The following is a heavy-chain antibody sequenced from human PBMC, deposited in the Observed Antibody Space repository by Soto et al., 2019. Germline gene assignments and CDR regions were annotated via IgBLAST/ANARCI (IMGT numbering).Heavy chain of an antibody. D-gene: IGHD6-13*01. V-gene: IGHV1-18*01. J-gene: IGHJ4*02. CDR2: ISAYNGNT. Sequence: ASVKVSCKASGYTFTSYGISWVRQAPGQGLEWMGWISAYNGNTNYAQKLQGRVTMTTDTSTSTAYMELRSLRSDDTAVYYCARSRAAAGTNYFDYWGQGTLVTVSS. CDR1: GYTFTSYG. CDR3: ARSRAAAGTNYFDY.